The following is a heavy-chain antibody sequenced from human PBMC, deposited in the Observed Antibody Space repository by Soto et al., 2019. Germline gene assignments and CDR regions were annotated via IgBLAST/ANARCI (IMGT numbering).Heavy chain of an antibody. D-gene: IGHD3-3*01. V-gene: IGHV4-59*01. CDR3: ARGYDFWSGFPNKDYYYYMDV. CDR1: GGSISSYY. CDR2: IYYSGST. J-gene: IGHJ6*03. Sequence: PSETLSLTCTVSGGSISSYYWSWIRQPPGKGLEWIGYIYYSGSTNYNPSLKSRVTISVDTSKNQFSLKLSSVTAADTAVYYCARGYDFWSGFPNKDYYYYMDVWGKGTTVT.